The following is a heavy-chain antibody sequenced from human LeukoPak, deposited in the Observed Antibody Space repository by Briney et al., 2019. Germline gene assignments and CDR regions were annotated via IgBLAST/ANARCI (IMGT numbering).Heavy chain of an antibody. CDR1: GFTFSSYG. CDR2: IWYDGSNK. Sequence: QSVGSLRLSCAASGFTFSSYGMHWVRQAPGKGLEWVAVIWYDGSNKYHADSVKGRFTISRDNSKNTLYLQMNSLRAEDTAVYYCAKEPDAYCGGDCYSYFDYWGQGTLVTVSS. J-gene: IGHJ4*02. CDR3: AKEPDAYCGGDCYSYFDY. V-gene: IGHV3-33*06. D-gene: IGHD2-21*02.